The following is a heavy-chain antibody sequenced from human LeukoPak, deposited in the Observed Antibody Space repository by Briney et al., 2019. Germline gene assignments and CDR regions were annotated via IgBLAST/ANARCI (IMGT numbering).Heavy chain of an antibody. J-gene: IGHJ5*02. CDR1: GGSFSGYY. D-gene: IGHD2-2*02. CDR3: ARAPGYCSSTSCHIRWFDP. V-gene: IGHV4-34*01. Sequence: SETLSLTCAVYGGSFSGYYWSWIRQPPGKGLEWIGEINHSGSTNYNPSLKSRVTISVDTSKNQFSLKLSPVTAADTAVYNCARAPGYCSSTSCHIRWFDPWGQGTLVTVSS. CDR2: INHSGST.